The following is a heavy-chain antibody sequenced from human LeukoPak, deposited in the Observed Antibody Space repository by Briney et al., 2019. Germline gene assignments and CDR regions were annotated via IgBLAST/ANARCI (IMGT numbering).Heavy chain of an antibody. Sequence: PGGSLRLSCAASGFTFSDYWMHWVRQAPGKGLVWVSRISSDGSYTSYADSVKGRFTIFRDNSENTLYLQMNSLRAEDTAVYYCARDTVTTFRFRDYYYYGMDVWGQGTTVTVSS. V-gene: IGHV3-74*01. CDR3: ARDTVTTFRFRDYYYYGMDV. CDR2: ISSDGSYT. D-gene: IGHD4-17*01. CDR1: GFTFSDYW. J-gene: IGHJ6*02.